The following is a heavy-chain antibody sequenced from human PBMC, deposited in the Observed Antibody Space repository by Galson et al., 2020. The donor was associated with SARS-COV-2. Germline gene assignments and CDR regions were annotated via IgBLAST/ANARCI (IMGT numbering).Heavy chain of an antibody. V-gene: IGHV3-48*04. CDR3: ARDRAAYYCDH. CDR1: GFTFSSYS. J-gene: IGHJ4*02. CDR2: ISSSSSTI. Sequence: GGSLRLSCAASGFTFSSYSVNWVRQAPGKGLEWVSYISSSSSTIYYADSVKGRFTISRDNAKNSLYLQINSLRAEDTAVYYCARDRAAYYCDHWGQGTLVTVSS.